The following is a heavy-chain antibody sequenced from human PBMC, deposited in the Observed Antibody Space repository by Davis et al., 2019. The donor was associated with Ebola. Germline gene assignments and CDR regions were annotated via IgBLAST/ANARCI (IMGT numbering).Heavy chain of an antibody. CDR3: AREDIVVVVAATRYYYGMDV. Sequence: AASVKVSCKASGYGFDGHYMHWVRQAPGHGLEWMGRIHPISGDTDFAPKFQGRVTMTRDTSTSTVYMELSSLRSEDTAVYYCAREDIVVVVAATRYYYGMDVWGQGTTVTVSS. J-gene: IGHJ6*02. CDR2: IHPISGDT. D-gene: IGHD2-15*01. CDR1: GYGFDGHY. V-gene: IGHV1-2*06.